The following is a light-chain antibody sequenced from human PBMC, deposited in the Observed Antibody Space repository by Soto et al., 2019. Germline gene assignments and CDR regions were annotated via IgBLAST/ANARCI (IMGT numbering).Light chain of an antibody. Sequence: IVMTQSPATLSVSAGERDTLSCRASQGVNTNVAWYQQKPGQAPRLLIYDASTRATGIPARFSGSGAGTEFTLTISRLQSEDIAVYYCQQYNDWPPSTFGQGTRLEI. CDR2: DAS. CDR3: QQYNDWPPST. CDR1: QGVNTN. J-gene: IGKJ5*01. V-gene: IGKV3-15*01.